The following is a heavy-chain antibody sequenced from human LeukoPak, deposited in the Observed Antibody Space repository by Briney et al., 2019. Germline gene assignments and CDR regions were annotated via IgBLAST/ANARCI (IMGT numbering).Heavy chain of an antibody. J-gene: IGHJ4*02. CDR3: TTGSSYSGLDN. D-gene: IGHD6-25*01. CDR2: IKSQKDGGTI. Sequence: GGSLRLSCAVSRFTFIYWMSWVRQAPGKGLEWVGRIKSQKDGGTIDYAAPVKGRFTISRDDSKNTLYLQMNSLKIEYTAVYYCTTGSSYSGLDNWGQGTLVTVPS. CDR1: RFTFIYW. V-gene: IGHV3-15*01.